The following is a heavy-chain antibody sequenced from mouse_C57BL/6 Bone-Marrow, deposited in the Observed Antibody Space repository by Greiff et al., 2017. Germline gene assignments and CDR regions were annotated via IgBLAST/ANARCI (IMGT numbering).Heavy chain of an antibody. CDR1: GFNIKDDY. CDR2: IDPENGDT. Sequence: EVKLQESGAELVRPGASVKLSCTASGFNIKDDYMHWVKQRPEQGLEWIGWIDPENGDTEYASKFQGKATITADTSSNTAYLQLSSLTSEDTAVYYCTTTNWDFFDYWGQCTTLTVSS. CDR3: TTTNWDFFDY. D-gene: IGHD4-1*01. J-gene: IGHJ2*01. V-gene: IGHV14-4*01.